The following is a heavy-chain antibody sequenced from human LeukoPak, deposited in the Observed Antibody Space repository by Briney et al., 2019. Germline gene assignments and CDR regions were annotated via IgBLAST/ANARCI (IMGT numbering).Heavy chain of an antibody. CDR2: INSDGSST. D-gene: IGHD3-22*01. CDR3: ARGPHYYDKSVAFDI. Sequence: GSLRLSCAASGFTFSSYWMHWVRQAPGKGLVWVSRINSDGSSTSYADSVKGRFTISRDNAKSTLYLQMNSLRAEDTAVYYCARGPHYYDKSVAFDIWGQGTMVTVSS. V-gene: IGHV3-74*01. CDR1: GFTFSSYW. J-gene: IGHJ3*02.